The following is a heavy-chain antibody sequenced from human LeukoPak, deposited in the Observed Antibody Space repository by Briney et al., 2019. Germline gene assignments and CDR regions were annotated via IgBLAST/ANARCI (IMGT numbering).Heavy chain of an antibody. CDR2: ISWNSGSI. D-gene: IGHD5-18*01. CDR3: AIGYSYGITYYFDY. CDR1: GFTFDDYT. J-gene: IGHJ4*02. V-gene: IGHV3-9*03. Sequence: PGGSLRLSCAASGFTFDDYTMHWVRQAPGKGLEWVSGISWNSGSIVYADSVKGRFTISRDSAKNSLYLQMNSLRAEDMALYYCAIGYSYGITYYFDYWGQGTLVTVSS.